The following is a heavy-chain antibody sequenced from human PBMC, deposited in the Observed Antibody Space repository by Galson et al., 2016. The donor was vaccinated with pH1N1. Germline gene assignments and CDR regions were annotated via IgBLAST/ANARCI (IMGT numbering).Heavy chain of an antibody. CDR3: ARRYYFDY. J-gene: IGHJ4*02. V-gene: IGHV1-46*01. CDR2: IDPSDGTT. CDR1: GYSVTRYY. Sequence: SVKVSCKASGYSVTRYYMHWVRQAPGQGLEWMGIIDPSDGTTTYSQKFQGRITMKRDTPTNSVYMALSSLTSDDTAVYYCARRYYFDYWGQGTLITVSS.